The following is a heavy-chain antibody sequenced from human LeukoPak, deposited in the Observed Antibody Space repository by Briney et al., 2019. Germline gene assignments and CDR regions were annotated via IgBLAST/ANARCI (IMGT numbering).Heavy chain of an antibody. V-gene: IGHV4-4*09. J-gene: IGHJ4*02. D-gene: IGHD2-15*01. CDR1: GDSVSSKS. CDR3: SVAGS. CDR2: IYTSGRI. Sequence: SETLSLTCTVPVSGDSVSSKSWSWIRQPPGKGLEWIGYIYTSGRISYKPSLRSRVTISVDTSKNQFSLTLSSVTAADTAVYYCSVAGSWGQGTLVTVSS.